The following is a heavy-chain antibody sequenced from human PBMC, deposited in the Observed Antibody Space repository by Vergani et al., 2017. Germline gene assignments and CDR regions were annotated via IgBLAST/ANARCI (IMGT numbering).Heavy chain of an antibody. D-gene: IGHD3-10*01. CDR1: GFSLSSGGMR. CDR2: IDWDNTK. V-gene: IGHV2-70*04. CDR3: ARTSGRPIPGHSKACWFDP. J-gene: IGHJ5*02. Sequence: QVTLKESGPALVKPTQTLTLTCSLSGFSLSSGGMRVSWIRQPPGKALEWLARIDWDNTKVYSSSLKSRLFISKDISKNEVVLTMTNMDPVNTATYYCARTSGRPIPGHSKACWFDPWGRGILVTVSS.